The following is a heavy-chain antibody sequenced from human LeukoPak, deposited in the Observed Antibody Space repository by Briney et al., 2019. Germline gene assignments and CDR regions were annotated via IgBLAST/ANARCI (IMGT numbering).Heavy chain of an antibody. V-gene: IGHV7-4-1*02. CDR1: GYTFTSYA. CDR3: ARDRGDYVWGSYRLFDY. J-gene: IGHJ4*02. D-gene: IGHD3-16*02. Sequence: ASVKVSCKASGYTFTSYAMNWVRQAPGQGLEWMGWINTNTGNPTYAQGFTGRFVFSLDTSVSTAYLQISSLKAEDTAVYYCARDRGDYVWGSYRLFDYWGQGTLVTVSS. CDR2: INTNTGNP.